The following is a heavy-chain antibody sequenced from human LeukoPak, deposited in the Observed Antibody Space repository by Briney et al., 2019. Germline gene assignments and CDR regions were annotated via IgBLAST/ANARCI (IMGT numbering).Heavy chain of an antibody. Sequence: GGSLRLSCAASGFTFSSHWMNWVRQAPGKGLEWVANIKEDGSEKYCVDSVKGRFTISRDNSKNTLYLQMNSLKTEDTAMYYCTTLAVLHMNDQWGQGTLVTVSS. D-gene: IGHD6-19*01. CDR3: TTLAVLHMNDQ. CDR2: IKEDGSEK. J-gene: IGHJ4*02. V-gene: IGHV3-7*05. CDR1: GFTFSSHW.